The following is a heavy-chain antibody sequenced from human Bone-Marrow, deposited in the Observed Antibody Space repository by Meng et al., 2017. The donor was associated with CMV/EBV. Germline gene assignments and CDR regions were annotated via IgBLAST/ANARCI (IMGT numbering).Heavy chain of an antibody. CDR2: ISSSSSYS. J-gene: IGHJ6*01. D-gene: IGHD1-1*01. V-gene: IGHV3-21*01. CDR3: ARDQSHNTTGTLYYYYYGMGV. Sequence: GGSLRLSCAASGFTFSSYAMSWVRQAPGKGLEWVSSISSSSSYSYYADSVKGRFTISRDNAKNSLYLQMNSLRAEDTAVYYCARDQSHNTTGTLYYYYYGMGVWGPWHTV. CDR1: GFTFSSYA.